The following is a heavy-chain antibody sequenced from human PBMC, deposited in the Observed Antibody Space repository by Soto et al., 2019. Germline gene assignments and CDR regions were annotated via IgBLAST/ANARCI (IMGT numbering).Heavy chain of an antibody. CDR2: MNPNSGNT. D-gene: IGHD4-17*01. Sequence: QVQLVQSGAEVKKPGASVKVSCKASGYTFTSYAINWVRQATGQGLEYLGWMNPNSGNTGYVQKFQGRVTMTWDSSITTAYMALGSRRSEDTAVYFCARGVKYGAYSRWVDPWGQGTLVTFSS. CDR3: ARGVKYGAYSRWVDP. CDR1: GYTFTSYA. V-gene: IGHV1-8*01. J-gene: IGHJ5*02.